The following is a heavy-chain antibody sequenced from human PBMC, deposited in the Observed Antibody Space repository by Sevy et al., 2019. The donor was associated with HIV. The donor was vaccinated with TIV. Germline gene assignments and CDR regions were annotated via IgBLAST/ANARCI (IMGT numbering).Heavy chain of an antibody. CDR2: IIPIFGTA. Sequence: ASVKVSCKASGGTFSSYAISWVRQAPGQGLEWMGGIIPIFGTANYAQKFQGRVTITADESTSTAYMELSSLRSEETAVYYCARPTHSYGSGSYWVYWGQGTLVTVS. CDR3: ARPTHSYGSGSYWVY. J-gene: IGHJ4*02. CDR1: GGTFSSYA. D-gene: IGHD3-10*01. V-gene: IGHV1-69*13.